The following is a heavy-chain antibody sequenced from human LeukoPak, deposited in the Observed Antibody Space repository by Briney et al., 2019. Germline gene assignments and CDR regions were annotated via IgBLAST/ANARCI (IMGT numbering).Heavy chain of an antibody. Sequence: AASVKVSCKASGYTFTDYYLHWVRQAPGQGFEWMGWINPNSGDTNYAQKFQGRVTMTRDTSISTAHMEMSRLRSDDTAVYYCARANFLYCSSTTCLFDYWGQGTLVTVS. CDR2: INPNSGDT. J-gene: IGHJ4*02. CDR1: GYTFTDYY. CDR3: ARANFLYCSSTTCLFDY. V-gene: IGHV1-2*02. D-gene: IGHD2-2*01.